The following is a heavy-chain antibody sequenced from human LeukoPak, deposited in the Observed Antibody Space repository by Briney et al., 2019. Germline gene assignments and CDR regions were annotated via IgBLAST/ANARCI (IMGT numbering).Heavy chain of an antibody. CDR2: IIPIFGTA. Sequence: ASVKVSCKASGGTFSSYAISWVRQAPGQGLEWMGRIIPIFGTANYAQKFQGRVTITTDESTSTAYMELSSLRSEDTAVYYCAIRSNCSGGRCYALDFDYWGQGTLVTVSS. CDR1: GGTFSSYA. D-gene: IGHD2-15*01. CDR3: AIRSNCSGGRCYALDFDY. V-gene: IGHV1-69*05. J-gene: IGHJ4*02.